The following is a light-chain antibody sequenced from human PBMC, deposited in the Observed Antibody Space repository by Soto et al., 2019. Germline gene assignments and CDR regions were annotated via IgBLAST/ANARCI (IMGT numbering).Light chain of an antibody. V-gene: IGKV3-20*01. CDR2: GAS. CDR1: QSVSSSY. Sequence: EIVLTQSPGTLSLSPGERATLSCRASQSVSSSYLAWYQQKPGQAPRLLIYGASSRATGIPDRFSGSGSGTDFTLTISRLEPEDFAVYYCQQYGSSLGVTFGGATKVEIK. CDR3: QQYGSSLGVT. J-gene: IGKJ4*01.